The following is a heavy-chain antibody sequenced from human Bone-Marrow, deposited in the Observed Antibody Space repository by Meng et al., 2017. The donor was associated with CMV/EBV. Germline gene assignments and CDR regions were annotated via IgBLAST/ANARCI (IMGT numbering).Heavy chain of an antibody. Sequence: ASGFTCSSYAMNWVRQAPGKGLGWVSVISGSGGSTYYADSVKGRFTISRDNSKNTLYLQMNSLRAEDTAVYFCAKGGYYYDSSGFDYWDQGTLVTVSS. J-gene: IGHJ4*02. V-gene: IGHV3-23*01. CDR3: AKGGYYYDSSGFDY. CDR1: GFTCSSYA. D-gene: IGHD3-22*01. CDR2: ISGSGGST.